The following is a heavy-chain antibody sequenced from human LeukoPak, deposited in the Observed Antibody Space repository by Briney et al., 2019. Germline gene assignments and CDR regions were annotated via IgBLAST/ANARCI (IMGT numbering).Heavy chain of an antibody. V-gene: IGHV1-69*01. CDR3: ARGIFRYYDFWSGYYLDY. J-gene: IGHJ4*02. CDR1: GGTFSSYA. CDR2: IIPIFGTA. D-gene: IGHD3-3*01. Sequence: GASVKVSCKASGGTFSSYAISWVRQAPGQGLEWMGGIIPIFGTANYAQKFQGRVTITADESTSTAYMELSSLRSEDTAVYYCARGIFRYYDFWSGYYLDYWGQGTLVTVSS.